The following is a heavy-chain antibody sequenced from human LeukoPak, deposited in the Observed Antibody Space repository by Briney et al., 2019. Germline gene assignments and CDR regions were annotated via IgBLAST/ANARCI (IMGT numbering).Heavy chain of an antibody. Sequence: QPSETLSLTCTVSGSSIRTYTHWGWIRQPPGKGLEWIGSIHHTGKTYYNPSLESRVTISVDTSKNQFSLKLSSVSAADTALYFCLNSGSNYEAVSWGQGTLVTVSS. CDR3: LNSGSNYEAVS. CDR1: GSSIRTYTH. V-gene: IGHV4-38-2*02. CDR2: IHHTGKT. D-gene: IGHD5-18*01. J-gene: IGHJ5*02.